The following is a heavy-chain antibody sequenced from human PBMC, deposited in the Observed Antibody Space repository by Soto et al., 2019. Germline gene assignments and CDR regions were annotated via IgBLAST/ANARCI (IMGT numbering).Heavy chain of an antibody. V-gene: IGHV4-59*08. D-gene: IGHD3-10*01. CDR3: VRQGIGPLHGLVDV. J-gene: IGHJ6*02. CDR2: IYETGST. Sequence: QVQLQESGPGMVKPSETLSLTCTVSSDPTSTRNCGWIRQTPGKGLEWIGYIYETGSTSYNPSLNSRVTISLDRSTKQLSLKLSSATAADTAMYHCVRQGIGPLHGLVDVWGRGTTVTVSS. CDR1: SDPTSTRN.